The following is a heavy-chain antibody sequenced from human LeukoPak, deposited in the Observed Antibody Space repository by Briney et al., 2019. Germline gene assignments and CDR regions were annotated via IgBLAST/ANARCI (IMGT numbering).Heavy chain of an antibody. CDR3: AKHRGGWPPRYFYYDMDV. J-gene: IGHJ6*02. CDR1: GFTFSSYS. CDR2: ISGSGDST. Sequence: GGSLRLSCAASGFTFSSYSMNWVRQAPGKGLEWVSGISGSGDSTYYADSVKGRFTISRDNSDNTLYLQMNSLRAEDTAVYYCAKHRGGWPPRYFYYDMDVWGQGTTVTVSS. V-gene: IGHV3-23*01. D-gene: IGHD6-19*01.